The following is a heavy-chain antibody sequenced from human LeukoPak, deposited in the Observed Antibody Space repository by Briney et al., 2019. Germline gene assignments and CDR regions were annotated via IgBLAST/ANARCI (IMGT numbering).Heavy chain of an antibody. CDR3: ARDRGYDSSGYHDALDI. CDR2: IKQDGSEK. Sequence: GGSLRLSCAASGFTFSSYWMSWVRQAPGKGLEWVANIKQDGSEKYYVDSVKGRFTISRDNAKNSLYLQMNSLRAEDTAVYYCARDRGYDSSGYHDALDIWGQGTMVTVSS. CDR1: GFTFSSYW. D-gene: IGHD3-22*01. V-gene: IGHV3-7*01. J-gene: IGHJ3*02.